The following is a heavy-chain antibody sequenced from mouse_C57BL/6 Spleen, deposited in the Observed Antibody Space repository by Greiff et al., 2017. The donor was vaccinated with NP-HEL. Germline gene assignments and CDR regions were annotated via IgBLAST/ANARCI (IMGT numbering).Heavy chain of an antibody. CDR1: GYNFTTYG. J-gene: IGHJ2*01. CDR3: ARDDYGPDY. D-gene: IGHD2-4*01. V-gene: IGHV1-81*01. Sequence: VMLVESGAELARPGASVKLSCKASGYNFTTYGISWVKQRTGQGLEWIGEIYPRSGNTYYNEKFKGKATLTADKSSSTAYMELRSLTSEDSAVYFCARDDYGPDYWGQGTTLTVSS. CDR2: IYPRSGNT.